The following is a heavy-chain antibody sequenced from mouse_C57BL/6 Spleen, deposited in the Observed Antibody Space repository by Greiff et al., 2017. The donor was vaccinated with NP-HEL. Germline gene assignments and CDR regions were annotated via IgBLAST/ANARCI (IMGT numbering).Heavy chain of an antibody. CDR3: ARRYGNPYAMDY. J-gene: IGHJ4*01. CDR1: GYAFSSYW. CDR2: IYPGDGDT. D-gene: IGHD2-1*01. Sequence: VQLQQSGAELVKPGASVKISCKASGYAFSSYWMNWVKQRPGKGLEWIGQIYPGDGDTNYNGKFKGKATLTADKSSSTAYMQLSSLTSEDSAVYFCARRYGNPYAMDYWGQGTSVTVSS. V-gene: IGHV1-80*01.